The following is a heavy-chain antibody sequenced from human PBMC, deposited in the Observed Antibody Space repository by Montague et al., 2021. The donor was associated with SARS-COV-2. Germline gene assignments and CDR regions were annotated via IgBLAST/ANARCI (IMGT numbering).Heavy chain of an antibody. J-gene: IGHJ6*02. Sequence: TLSLTCTVSDDSISGGRYYWSWLRQPAGKGLEWIGRIYTSGNTNYDPSLKSRVSMLVDTSKHQLSLKLSSVTAADTAIYYCARARITGTTNDYYGMDVWGQGTTVTVS. CDR2: IYTSGNT. CDR3: ARARITGTTNDYYGMDV. D-gene: IGHD1-7*01. V-gene: IGHV4-61*02. CDR1: DDSISGGRYY.